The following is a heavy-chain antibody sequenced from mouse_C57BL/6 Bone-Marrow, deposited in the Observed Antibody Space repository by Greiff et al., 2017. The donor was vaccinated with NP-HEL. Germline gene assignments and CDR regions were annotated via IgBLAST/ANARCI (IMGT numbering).Heavy chain of an antibody. J-gene: IGHJ4*01. Sequence: EVQLQQSGPVLVKPGPSVKISCKASGFTFTDYYMHWVKQSHGKSLEWIGIVYPYNGGTSYNQKFKGKATVTVDPSSSTAYMELNSLTSDDSDVDDCGWGGYYGAMDYGGRGTSVTVTA. CDR2: VYPYNGGT. D-gene: IGHD2-3*01. V-gene: IGHV1-36*01. CDR1: GFTFTDYY. CDR3: GWGGYYGAMDY.